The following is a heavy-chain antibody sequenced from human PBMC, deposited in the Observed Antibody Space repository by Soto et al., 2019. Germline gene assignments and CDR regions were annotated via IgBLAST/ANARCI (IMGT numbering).Heavy chain of an antibody. D-gene: IGHD5-18*01. CDR2: IYTSGST. V-gene: IGHV4-4*07. CDR1: GGSMNSYY. J-gene: IGHJ4*02. CDR3: TCTGHSYDSNFPDFDY. Sequence: QVQLQQSGPGLVKPSETLSLTCTFSGGSMNSYYWSWIRQPAGKGLEWIGRIYTSGSTNYNPSLKSRVTMSVDTSKNQFSLELSSVTAADTAVYYCTCTGHSYDSNFPDFDYWGQGTLVTVSS.